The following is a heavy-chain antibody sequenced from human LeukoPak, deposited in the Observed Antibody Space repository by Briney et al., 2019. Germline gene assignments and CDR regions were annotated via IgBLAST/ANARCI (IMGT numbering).Heavy chain of an antibody. CDR2: ISAYNGNT. V-gene: IGHV1-18*01. CDR1: GYTFTNYG. Sequence: GASVKVSCKASGYTFTNYGINWVRQAPGQGLEWMGWISAYNGNTNYAQNLQGRVTMTTDTSTSTAYMELSRLTSDDTAEYYCASTRDDNNLHATYYYYFVYWGQGTLVTVSS. CDR3: ASTRDDNNLHATYYYYFVY. J-gene: IGHJ4*02. D-gene: IGHD2-15*01.